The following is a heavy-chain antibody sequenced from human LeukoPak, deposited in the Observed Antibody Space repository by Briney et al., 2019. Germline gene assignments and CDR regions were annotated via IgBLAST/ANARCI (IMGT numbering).Heavy chain of an antibody. Sequence: PGGSLRLSCAASGFTFSSYSMNWVRQAPGKGLEWVSSISSSSSYIYYADSVKGRFTISRDNAKNSLYLQMNSLRAEDTAVYYCAKLLRFGESQTDAFGIWGQGTMVTVSS. J-gene: IGHJ3*02. CDR1: GFTFSSYS. D-gene: IGHD3-10*01. CDR3: AKLLRFGESQTDAFGI. CDR2: ISSSSSYI. V-gene: IGHV3-21*01.